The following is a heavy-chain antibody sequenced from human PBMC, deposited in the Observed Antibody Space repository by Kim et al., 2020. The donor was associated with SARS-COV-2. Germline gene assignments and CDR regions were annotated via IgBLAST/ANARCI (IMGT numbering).Heavy chain of an antibody. CDR1: GFTFDDYA. CDR2: ISWNSGSI. D-gene: IGHD5-12*01. J-gene: IGHJ3*02. V-gene: IGHV3-9*01. CDR3: AKDMVATYHDAFDI. Sequence: GGSLRLSCAASGFTFDDYAMHWVRQAPGKGLEWVSGISWNSGSIGYADSVKGRFTISRDNAKNSLYLQMNSLRAEDTALYYCAKDMVATYHDAFDIWGQGTMVTVSS.